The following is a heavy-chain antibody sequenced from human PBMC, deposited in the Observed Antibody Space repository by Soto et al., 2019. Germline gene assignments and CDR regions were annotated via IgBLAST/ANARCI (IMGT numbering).Heavy chain of an antibody. CDR3: AMAGNFRYFDA. J-gene: IGHJ4*02. Sequence: QVQLQESGPGLVTPSETLSLTCTVSGGPVSSGGYYWSWIRQPPGKGLEWIGYISSRGSANYNPSLKGRITISVDTSKNQFSLKLTSVTAADTAVYYCAMAGNFRYFDAWGQGTLVTVSS. V-gene: IGHV4-61*08. CDR1: GGPVSSGGYY. CDR2: ISSRGSA. D-gene: IGHD6-19*01.